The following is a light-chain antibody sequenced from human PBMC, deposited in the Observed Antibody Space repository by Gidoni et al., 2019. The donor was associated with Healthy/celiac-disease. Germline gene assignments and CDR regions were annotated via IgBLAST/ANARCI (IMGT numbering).Light chain of an antibody. CDR1: QSISSY. J-gene: IGKJ4*01. CDR2: AAS. CDR3: QQSYSTLFLT. Sequence: DIQMNQCPSSLSASVGDRVTITCRASQSISSYLNWYQQKPAKAPKLLIYAASSLQSGVPSRFSCSGSGTDFTLTISSLQPQDFATDYCQQSYSTLFLTFGGGTKVEIK. V-gene: IGKV1-39*01.